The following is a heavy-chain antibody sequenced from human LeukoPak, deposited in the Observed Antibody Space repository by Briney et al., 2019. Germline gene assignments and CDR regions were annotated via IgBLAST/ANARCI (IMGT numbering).Heavy chain of an antibody. CDR3: AIHSSTNYYYYYMDV. V-gene: IGHV1-2*02. CDR2: INPNSGGT. D-gene: IGHD2-2*01. Sequence: ASVKVSCKAYGYSFTGHYIHWVRQAPGQGLEWMGWINPNSGGTNYAQKFQGRVTMTRDTSISTAYMELSRLRSDDTAVYYCAIHSSTNYYYYYMDVWGKGTTVTVSS. CDR1: GYSFTGHY. J-gene: IGHJ6*03.